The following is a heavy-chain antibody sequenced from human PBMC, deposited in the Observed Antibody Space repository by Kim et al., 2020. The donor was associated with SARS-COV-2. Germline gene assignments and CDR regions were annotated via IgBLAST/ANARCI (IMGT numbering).Heavy chain of an antibody. CDR1: GGSFSPYY. CDR3: AGYFANTSGWGGHYIDL. V-gene: IGHV4-34*01. CDR2: ITHSGGN. Sequence: SETLSLTCTVSGGSFSPYYWSWIRQSPGKGLEWIGDITHSGGNNYNPNYKTRLTISVDTSKNQFTKQLTLKIRAENAAYISAGYFANTSGWGGHYIDLWG. J-gene: IGHJ2*01. D-gene: IGHD3-10*01.